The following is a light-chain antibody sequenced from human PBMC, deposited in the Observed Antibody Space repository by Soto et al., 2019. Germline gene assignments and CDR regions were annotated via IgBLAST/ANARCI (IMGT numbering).Light chain of an antibody. Sequence: DIQMTQSPSTLSASVGDRVTITCRASQSISASLSWYQQKPGKAPKPLIYNASILQTGVPSRFSGSGSGTEFTLTISSLQPDDFATYFCQHMATFGQGTKVEIK. CDR2: NAS. J-gene: IGKJ1*01. CDR3: QHMAT. V-gene: IGKV1-5*03. CDR1: QSISAS.